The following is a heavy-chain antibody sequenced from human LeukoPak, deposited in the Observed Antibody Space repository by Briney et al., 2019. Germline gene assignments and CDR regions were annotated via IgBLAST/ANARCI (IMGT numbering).Heavy chain of an antibody. D-gene: IGHD6-13*01. J-gene: IGHJ4*02. CDR3: VKDAPGATGKRQLVYFDY. CDR2: ISSNGGST. V-gene: IGHV3-64D*09. Sequence: GGSLRLSCSASGFTFSSYAMHWVRQAPGKGLEYVSAISSNGGSTYYADSVKGRFTISRDNSKNTLYLQMSSLGAEDTAVYYCVKDAPGATGKRQLVYFDYWGQGTLVTVSS. CDR1: GFTFSSYA.